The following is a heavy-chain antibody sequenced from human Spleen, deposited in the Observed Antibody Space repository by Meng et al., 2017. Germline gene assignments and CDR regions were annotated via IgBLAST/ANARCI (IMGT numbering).Heavy chain of an antibody. CDR3: ARAILKWFGYDY. D-gene: IGHD3-10*01. Sequence: QVQLQQWGAGLLKPSDTLSLTCAVYGGSFSGYYWSWIRQPPGKGLEWIGEINHSGSTNYNPSLKSRVTISVDTSKNQFSLKLSSVTAADTAVYYCARAILKWFGYDYWGQGTLVTVSS. V-gene: IGHV4-34*01. CDR2: INHSGST. J-gene: IGHJ4*02. CDR1: GGSFSGYY.